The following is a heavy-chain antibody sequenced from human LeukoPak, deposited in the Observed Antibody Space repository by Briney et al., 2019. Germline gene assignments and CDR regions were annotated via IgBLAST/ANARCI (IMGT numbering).Heavy chain of an antibody. Sequence: PSETLSLTCTVSGGSISSYYWSWIRQPPGKGLEGIGYIYYSGSTNYNPSLKSRVTISVDTSKNQFSLKLSSVTAADTAVYYCARVKGVVAVNWFDPWGQGTLVTVSS. V-gene: IGHV4-59*01. CDR1: GGSISSYY. CDR2: IYYSGST. J-gene: IGHJ5*02. CDR3: ARVKGVVAVNWFDP. D-gene: IGHD2-15*01.